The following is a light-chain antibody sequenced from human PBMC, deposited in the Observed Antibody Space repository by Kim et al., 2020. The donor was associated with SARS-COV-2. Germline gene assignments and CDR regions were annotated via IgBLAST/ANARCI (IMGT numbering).Light chain of an antibody. CDR1: SSDVGGYKY. V-gene: IGLV2-14*03. J-gene: IGLJ1*01. Sequence: HSITISCTGTSSDVGGYKYVSWYQQHPGKAPQVIIYDVSNRPSGVSNRFSGSKSGNTASLTISGLQAEDEADFYCSSYTSGSTNYVFGTGTKVTVL. CDR3: SSYTSGSTNYV. CDR2: DVS.